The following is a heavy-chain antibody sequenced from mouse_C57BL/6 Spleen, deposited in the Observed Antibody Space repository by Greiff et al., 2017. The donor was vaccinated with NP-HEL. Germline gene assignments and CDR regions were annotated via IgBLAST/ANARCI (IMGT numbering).Heavy chain of an antibody. D-gene: IGHD1-1*01. Sequence: QVQLQQPGAELVMPGASVKLSCKASGYTFTSYWMHWVKQRPGQGLEWIGEIDPSDSYTNYNQKFKGKSTLTVDKSSSTAYMQLSSLTSEDSAVYYCARGNYYGSSLGMDYWGQGTSVTVSS. J-gene: IGHJ4*01. CDR2: IDPSDSYT. CDR1: GYTFTSYW. CDR3: ARGNYYGSSLGMDY. V-gene: IGHV1-69*01.